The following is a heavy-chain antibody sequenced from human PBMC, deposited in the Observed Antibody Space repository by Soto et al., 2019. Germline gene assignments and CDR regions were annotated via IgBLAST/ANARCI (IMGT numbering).Heavy chain of an antibody. CDR3: VRGQWLPRGEY. J-gene: IGHJ4*02. CDR1: GYSITNGYY. Sequence: PSETLSLTCAVSGYSITNGYYWGWIRQPPRMGLEWIGSIYHSGSTSYNPSLRSRVTISQDMSENQFSLSLTSLTVADTAVYYCVRGQWLPRGEYWGQGTLVTVSS. CDR2: IYHSGST. D-gene: IGHD6-19*01. V-gene: IGHV4-38-2*01.